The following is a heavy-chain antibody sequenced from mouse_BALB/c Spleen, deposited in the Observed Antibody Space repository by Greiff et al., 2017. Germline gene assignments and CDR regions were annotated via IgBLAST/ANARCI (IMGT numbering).Heavy chain of an antibody. J-gene: IGHJ2*01. CDR3: ARQDGSGY. CDR1: GFTFSSYA. CDR2: ISSGGSYT. V-gene: IGHV5-9-3*01. D-gene: IGHD2-3*01. Sequence: EVKLVESGGGLVKPGGSLKLSCAASGFTFSSYAMSWVRQTPEKRLEWVATISSGGSYTYYPDSVKGRFTISRDNAKNTLYLQMSSLRSEDTAMYYCARQDGSGYWGQGTTLTVSS.